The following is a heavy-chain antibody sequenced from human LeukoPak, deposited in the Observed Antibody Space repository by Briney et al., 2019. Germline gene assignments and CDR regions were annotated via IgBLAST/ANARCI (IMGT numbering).Heavy chain of an antibody. V-gene: IGHV3-7*03. CDR2: IKQDGSEI. J-gene: IGHJ4*02. Sequence: PGGSLRLSCAASGFTFSDYWMSWVRQAPGKGPGWVATIKQDGSEIYYLDSVKGRFTISRDNADNSLYLQMHSLRVEDTAVYYCARDKAVGATTGSVFDFWGQGTLLTVSS. D-gene: IGHD1-26*01. CDR3: ARDKAVGATTGSVFDF. CDR1: GFTFSDYW.